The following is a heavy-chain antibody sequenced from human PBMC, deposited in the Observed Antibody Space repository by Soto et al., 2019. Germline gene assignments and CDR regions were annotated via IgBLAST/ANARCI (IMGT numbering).Heavy chain of an antibody. V-gene: IGHV3-15*07. CDR3: APIYAAYSNY. CDR2: IKRKSDGGTA. J-gene: IGHJ4*02. Sequence: GGSLRLSCAASDFTFTYIWMNWVRQAPGKGLEWVGLIKRKSDGGTADYAAPVKGRFTISRDDSKNTLYLQMNSLKTEDTAVYYCAPIYAAYSNYWGQGTLVTVSS. CDR1: DFTFTYIW. D-gene: IGHD3-16*01.